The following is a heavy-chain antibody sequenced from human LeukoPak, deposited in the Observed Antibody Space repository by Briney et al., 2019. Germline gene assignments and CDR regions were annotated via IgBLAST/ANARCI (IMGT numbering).Heavy chain of an antibody. CDR1: GFTFSSYA. CDR2: ISGSGGST. V-gene: IGHV3-23*01. Sequence: GGSLRLSCAASGFTFSSYAMSWVRQAPGKGLEWVSAISGSGGSTYYADSVKGRFTISRDNSKNTLYLQMNSLRAEDTAVYYCAKDVLYCSGGSCYSGYFGYRGQGTLVTVSS. D-gene: IGHD2-15*01. J-gene: IGHJ4*02. CDR3: AKDVLYCSGGSCYSGYFGY.